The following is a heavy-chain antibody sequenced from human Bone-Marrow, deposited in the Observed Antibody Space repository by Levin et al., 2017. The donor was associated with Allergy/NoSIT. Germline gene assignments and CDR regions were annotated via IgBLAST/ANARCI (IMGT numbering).Heavy chain of an antibody. CDR3: VTFLVEHH. D-gene: IGHD1/OR15-1a*01. Sequence: QPGGSLRLSCVASGFSFSPYWMHWVRQAPGKGLVWVSHINGDGSATSYADSVKGRFTISRDNAKNTLYLQMDSLRAEDTAVYYCVTFLVEHHWGQGALVTVSS. CDR1: GFSFSPYW. J-gene: IGHJ1*01. CDR2: INGDGSAT. V-gene: IGHV3-74*01.